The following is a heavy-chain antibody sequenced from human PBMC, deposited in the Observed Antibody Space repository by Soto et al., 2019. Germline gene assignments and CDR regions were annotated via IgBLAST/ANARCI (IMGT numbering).Heavy chain of an antibody. CDR3: ARELGATWDFDY. D-gene: IGHD1-26*01. J-gene: IGHJ4*02. CDR2: IYYSGST. V-gene: IGHV4-59*01. CDR1: GGSISSYY. Sequence: SETLSLTCTVSGGSISSYYWSWIRQPPGKGLEWIGYIYYSGSTNYNPSLKSRVTISVDTSKNQFSLKLSSVTAADTAVYYCARELGATWDFDYWGQGTLVTVSS.